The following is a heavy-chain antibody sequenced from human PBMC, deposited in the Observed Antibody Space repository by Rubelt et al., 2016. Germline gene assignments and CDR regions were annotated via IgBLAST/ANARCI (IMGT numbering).Heavy chain of an antibody. CDR2: INHSGST. CDR3: ASRRYFDWLLSQREDCFDY. J-gene: IGHJ4*02. V-gene: IGHV4-34*01. D-gene: IGHD3-9*01. CDR1: GGSFSGYY. Sequence: QVQLQQWGAGLLKPSETLSLTCAVYGGSFSGYYWSWIRQPPGKGLEWIGEINHSGSTNYNPSLNGRVTISVETSRNQFSRKLSSVTAADTAVYDCASRRYFDWLLSQREDCFDYWGQGTLVTVSS.